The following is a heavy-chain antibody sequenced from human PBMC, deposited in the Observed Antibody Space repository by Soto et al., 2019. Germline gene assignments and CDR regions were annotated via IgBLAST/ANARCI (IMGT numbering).Heavy chain of an antibody. CDR2: IYYSGST. CDR3: GRHLGEGYFDY. Sequence: PSETLSLTCTLSGRSLSSSSYYWGWIRQPPGKGLEWIGSIYYSGSTYYNPSLKSRVTISVDTYKNLSSLQLSSVTAADTAVYCCGRHLGEGYFDYWGQGTLVTVSS. CDR1: GRSLSSSSYY. V-gene: IGHV4-39*01. J-gene: IGHJ4*02.